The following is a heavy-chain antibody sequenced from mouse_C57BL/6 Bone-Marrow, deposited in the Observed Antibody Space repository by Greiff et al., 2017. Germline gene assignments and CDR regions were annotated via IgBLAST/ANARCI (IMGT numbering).Heavy chain of an antibody. CDR1: GFTFSSYA. D-gene: IGHD3-2*02. J-gene: IGHJ2*01. CDR2: ISDGGSYT. CDR3: ARDRGQLRLNYFDY. V-gene: IGHV5-4*01. Sequence: EVQGVESGGGLLKPGGSLKLSCAASGFTFSSYAMSWVRQTPEKRLEWVATISDGGSYTYYPDNVKGRFTISRDNAKNNLYLQMSHLKSEDTAMYYCARDRGQLRLNYFDYWGQGTTLTVSS.